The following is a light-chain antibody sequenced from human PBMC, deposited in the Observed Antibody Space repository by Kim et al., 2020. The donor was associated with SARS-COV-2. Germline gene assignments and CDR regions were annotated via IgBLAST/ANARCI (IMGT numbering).Light chain of an antibody. J-gene: IGLJ2*01. CDR3: NTRDSNNNVL. V-gene: IGLV3-19*01. CDR2: GKN. Sequence: ALGQTVRITAQGVSLRGYYATWDKQKQGQTPPLVIYGKNTRPSGIPDRCSGASSGNTASLTISGTQAGDVADYYCNTRDSNNNVLFGGGTQLTVL. CDR1: SLRGYY.